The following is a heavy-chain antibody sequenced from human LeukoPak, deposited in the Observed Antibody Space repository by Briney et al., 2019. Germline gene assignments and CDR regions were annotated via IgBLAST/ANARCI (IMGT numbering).Heavy chain of an antibody. CDR2: ISGSGGST. J-gene: IGHJ3*02. CDR1: GFTFSSYA. D-gene: IGHD3-22*01. CDR3: AKAYYYDSTGSIDAFDI. Sequence: PGGSLRLSCAASGFTFSSYAMSWVRQAPGEGLEWVSAISGSGGSTYYTDSVKGRFTISRDNSKNTLYLQMNGLRVEDTAIYYCAKAYYYDSTGSIDAFDIWGQGTMVTVSS. V-gene: IGHV3-23*01.